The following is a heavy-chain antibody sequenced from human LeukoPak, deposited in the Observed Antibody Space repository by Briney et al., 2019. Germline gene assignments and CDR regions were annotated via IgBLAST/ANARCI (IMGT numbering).Heavy chain of an antibody. D-gene: IGHD3-9*01. CDR3: ARGYDNFAY. V-gene: IGHV4-39*07. J-gene: IGHJ4*02. CDR1: GGSISSSSYY. CDR2: IHYGGST. Sequence: SETQSLTCTVSGGSISSSSYYWGWIRQPPGKGLEWIGTIHYGGSTYYNPSLKSRVTISVDTSQNQFSLKLSSVTAADTAVYYCARGYDNFAYWGQGTLVTVSS.